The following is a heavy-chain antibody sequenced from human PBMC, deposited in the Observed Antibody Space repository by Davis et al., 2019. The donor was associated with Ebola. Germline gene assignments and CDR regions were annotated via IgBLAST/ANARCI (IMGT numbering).Heavy chain of an antibody. CDR3: ATDLGENDGYYYYGMDV. Sequence: ASVKVSCKVSGYTLTELSMHWVRQAPGKGLEWMGGFDPEDGETIYAQKFQGRVTMTEDTSTDTAYMELSSLRSEDTAVYYCATDLGENDGYYYYGMDVWGQGTTVTVSS. V-gene: IGHV1-24*01. CDR2: FDPEDGET. D-gene: IGHD1-26*01. J-gene: IGHJ6*02. CDR1: GYTLTELS.